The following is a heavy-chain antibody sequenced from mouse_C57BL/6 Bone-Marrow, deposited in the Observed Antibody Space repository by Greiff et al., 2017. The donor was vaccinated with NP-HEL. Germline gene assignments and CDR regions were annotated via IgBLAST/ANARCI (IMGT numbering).Heavy chain of an antibody. CDR2: ISYDGSN. Sequence: EVQRVESGPGLVKPSQSLSLTCSVTGYSITSGYYWNWIRQFPGNKLEWMGYISYDGSNNYNPSLKNRISITRDTSKNQFFLKLNSVTTEDTATYYCAREDWDGRLDYWGQGTSVTVSS. CDR3: AREDWDGRLDY. J-gene: IGHJ4*01. D-gene: IGHD4-1*01. CDR1: GYSITSGYY. V-gene: IGHV3-6*01.